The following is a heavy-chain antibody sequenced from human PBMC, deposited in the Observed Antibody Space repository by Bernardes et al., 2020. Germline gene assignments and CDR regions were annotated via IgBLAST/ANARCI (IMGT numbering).Heavy chain of an antibody. CDR2: ISYDGSNK. CDR3: ARDRLRSAYCGGDCYSHHGD. Sequence: GGSLRLSCAASGFTFSSYAMHWVRQAPGKGLEWVAVISYDGSNKYYADSVKGRFTISRDNSKNTLYLQMNSLRAEDTAVYYCARDRLRSAYCGGDCYSHHGDWGQGTLVAVFS. V-gene: IGHV3-30-3*01. D-gene: IGHD2-21*01. J-gene: IGHJ1*01. CDR1: GFTFSSYA.